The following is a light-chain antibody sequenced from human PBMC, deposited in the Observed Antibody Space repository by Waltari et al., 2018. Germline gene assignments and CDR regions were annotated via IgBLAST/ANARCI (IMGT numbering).Light chain of an antibody. CDR1: QRVSSY. J-gene: IGKJ5*01. CDR2: DAS. CDR3: QQRSNWPIT. V-gene: IGKV3-11*01. Sequence: IVLTQSPATLSLSPGERATLSCRASQRVSSYLHWYQQKPGQAPRLLIYDASNRATGIPARFSGSGSGTDFTLTISSLEPEDFAVYYCQQRSNWPITFGQGTRLEIK.